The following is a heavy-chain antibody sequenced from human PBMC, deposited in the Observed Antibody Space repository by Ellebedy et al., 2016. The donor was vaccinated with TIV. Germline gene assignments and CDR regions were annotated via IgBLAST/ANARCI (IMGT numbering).Heavy chain of an antibody. D-gene: IGHD3-3*01. J-gene: IGHJ3*02. CDR1: GFTFSSYG. Sequence: PGGSLRLSCAASGFTFSSYGMHWVRQAPGKGLEWVAVIWYDGSNEYYADSVKGRFTISRDNSKNTLYLQMNSLRAEDTAVYYCARDRSILEWANYAFDIWGQGTMVTVSS. V-gene: IGHV3-33*01. CDR3: ARDRSILEWANYAFDI. CDR2: IWYDGSNE.